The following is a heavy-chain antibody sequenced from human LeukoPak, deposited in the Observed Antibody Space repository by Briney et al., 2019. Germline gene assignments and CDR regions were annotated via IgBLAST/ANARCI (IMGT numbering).Heavy chain of an antibody. CDR1: GYTFTSYG. D-gene: IGHD1-26*01. J-gene: IGHJ3*02. CDR3: ARSSGSYPHDAFDI. CDR2: ISAYNGNT. V-gene: IGHV1-18*01. Sequence: ASVNVSCKASGYTFTSYGISRVRQAPGQGLEWMGWISAYNGNTNYAQKLQGRVTMTTDTSTSTAYMELRSLRSDDTAVYYCARSSGSYPHDAFDIWGQGTMVTVSS.